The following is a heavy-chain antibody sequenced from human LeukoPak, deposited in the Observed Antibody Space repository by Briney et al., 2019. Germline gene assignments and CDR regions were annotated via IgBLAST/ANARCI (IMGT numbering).Heavy chain of an antibody. CDR2: ISGSGGST. V-gene: IGHV3-23*01. J-gene: IGHJ4*02. Sequence: PGGSLRPSCAASGFTFSSYAMSWVRQAPGKGLEWVSSISGSGGSTYYTDSVNGRFTISRDNSKHTLYLQMNSLRAEDTAVYYCSKDHYYDFWSGYHFDYWGQGTLVTVSS. D-gene: IGHD3-3*01. CDR1: GFTFSSYA. CDR3: SKDHYYDFWSGYHFDY.